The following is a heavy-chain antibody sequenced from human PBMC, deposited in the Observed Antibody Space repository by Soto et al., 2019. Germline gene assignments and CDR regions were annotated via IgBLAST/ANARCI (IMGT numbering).Heavy chain of an antibody. CDR2: IIPILGIA. D-gene: IGHD2-15*01. CDR1: GGTFSSYT. Sequence: SVKVSCKASGGTFSSYTISWVRQAPGQGLEWMGRIIPILGIANYAQKFQGRVTITADKSTSTAYMELSSLRSEDTAVYYCASLYCSGGSCYSTRCWGQGTRVTVSS. J-gene: IGHJ4*02. V-gene: IGHV1-69*02. CDR3: ASLYCSGGSCYSTRC.